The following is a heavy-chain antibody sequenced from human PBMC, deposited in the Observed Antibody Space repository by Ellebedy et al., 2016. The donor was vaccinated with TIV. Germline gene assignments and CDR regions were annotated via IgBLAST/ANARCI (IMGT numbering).Heavy chain of an antibody. Sequence: ASVKVSXXASGYTFTSYYIHWVRQAPGQGLEWMGIINPSGGSTTYAQKFQGRVTMTRDTSTRTVYMELSSLRSEDTAVYYCARGYGDYDYWGQGSLVTVCS. CDR2: INPSGGST. CDR1: GYTFTSYY. D-gene: IGHD4-17*01. J-gene: IGHJ4*02. V-gene: IGHV1-46*01. CDR3: ARGYGDYDY.